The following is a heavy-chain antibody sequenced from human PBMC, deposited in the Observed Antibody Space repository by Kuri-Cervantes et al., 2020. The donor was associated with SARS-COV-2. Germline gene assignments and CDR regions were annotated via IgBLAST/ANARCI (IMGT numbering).Heavy chain of an antibody. Sequence: SESLSLTCTLSRGSISSYYWRWIRQPPGKGLEWNGYIYYTGSTNYNTSLKSRITISVETSKNQFSLNLTSWTAADAAVYFCARSGWYSRGVTYYHLDVWGKGTTVTVSS. CDR2: IYYTGST. D-gene: IGHD6-19*01. J-gene: IGHJ6*03. V-gene: IGHV4-59*01. CDR3: ARSGWYSRGVTYYHLDV. CDR1: RGSISSYY.